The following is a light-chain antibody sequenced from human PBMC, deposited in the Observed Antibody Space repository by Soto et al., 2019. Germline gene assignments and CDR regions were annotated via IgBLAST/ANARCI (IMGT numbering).Light chain of an antibody. CDR3: QQTYSSLPIT. CDR1: QTIYSN. V-gene: IGKV1-39*01. CDR2: AAS. J-gene: IGKJ5*01. Sequence: DIQMTQSPSSLSASVGDRVTITCRASQTIYSNLNWYQQKPGKAPNLLIYAASSLESGVPARFSGSGSGTQFTLTITGLQPEDFATYYCQQTYSSLPITFGQGTRLEIK.